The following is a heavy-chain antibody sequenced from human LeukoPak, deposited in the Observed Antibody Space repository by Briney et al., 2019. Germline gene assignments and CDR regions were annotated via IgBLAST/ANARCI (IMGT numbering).Heavy chain of an antibody. Sequence: PSETLSLTCAVSGYSISSGYYWGWIRQPPGKGLEWIGSIYHSGSTYYNPSLKSRVTISLDTSKNQFSLKLSSVTAADTAVYYCAREVAAGDGGYWGQGTVVTVSS. CDR3: AREVAAGDGGY. J-gene: IGHJ4*02. D-gene: IGHD5-12*01. CDR1: GYSISSGYY. V-gene: IGHV4-38-2*02. CDR2: IYHSGST.